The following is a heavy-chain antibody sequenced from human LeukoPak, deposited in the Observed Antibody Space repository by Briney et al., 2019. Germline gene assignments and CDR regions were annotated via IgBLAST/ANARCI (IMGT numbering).Heavy chain of an antibody. CDR2: IYYSGST. V-gene: IGHV4-61*01. CDR1: GYSISRGYY. CDR3: ARGGYCSGGSCYSTVGYFQH. Sequence: SETLSLTCGVSGYSISRGYYWGWIRQPPGKGLEWIGYIYYSGSTNYNPSLKSRVTISVDTSKNQFSLKLSSVTAADTAVYYCARGGYCSGGSCYSTVGYFQHWGQGTLVTVSS. J-gene: IGHJ1*01. D-gene: IGHD2-15*01.